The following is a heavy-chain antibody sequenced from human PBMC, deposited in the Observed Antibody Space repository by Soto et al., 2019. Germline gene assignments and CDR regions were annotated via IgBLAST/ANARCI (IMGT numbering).Heavy chain of an antibody. CDR3: ARDKGYLDY. V-gene: IGHV3-7*01. CDR2: INQDGGEK. Sequence: EVQLVDSGGGLVQPGGSLRLSCAASRFTFNSYWMRWVRQAPGKGLEWVANINQDGGEKFYVDSVKGRFTISRDNAKNSLYLQMNSLIDEDTAVYYCARDKGYLDYWGQGTLVTVSS. CDR1: RFTFNSYW. J-gene: IGHJ4*02. D-gene: IGHD2-2*01.